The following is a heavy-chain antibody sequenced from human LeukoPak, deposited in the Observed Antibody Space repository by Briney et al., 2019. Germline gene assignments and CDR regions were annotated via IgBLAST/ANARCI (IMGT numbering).Heavy chain of an antibody. CDR1: GFTFSSDA. J-gene: IGHJ6*03. D-gene: IGHD2-8*01. V-gene: IGHV3-23*01. CDR2: SSGSGGST. Sequence: PGGALRLSCAASGFTFSSDAMSWGRQAPGKGVEWVSTSSGSGGSTDYADSLTGRFPISRDNYKNPLYLQMNSLRAEDTAVYYCAKDRGHCTNGVCPNYYYMDVWGKGTTVTVSS. CDR3: AKDRGHCTNGVCPNYYYMDV.